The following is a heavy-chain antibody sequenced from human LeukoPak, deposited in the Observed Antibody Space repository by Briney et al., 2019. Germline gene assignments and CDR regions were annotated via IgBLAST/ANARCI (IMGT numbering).Heavy chain of an antibody. CDR3: AKHGAGITVAGRRHLDY. J-gene: IGHJ4*02. CDR1: GFTFRNDA. CDR2: IGCYGTTA. D-gene: IGHD6-19*01. V-gene: IGHV3-23*01. Sequence: GGSLRLSCAASGFTFRNDAMSWLRQAPGRGLEWVSSIGCYGTTAYYADSVKGRLTISRDNSKNTLYLQMNGLRAEDTAIYYCAKHGAGITVAGRRHLDYWGQGTLVTVSS.